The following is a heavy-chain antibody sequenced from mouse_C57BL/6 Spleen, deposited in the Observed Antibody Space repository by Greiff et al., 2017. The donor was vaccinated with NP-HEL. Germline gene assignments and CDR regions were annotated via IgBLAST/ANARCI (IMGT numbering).Heavy chain of an antibody. V-gene: IGHV3-6*01. CDR2: ISYDGSN. CDR1: GYSITSGYY. D-gene: IGHD2-3*01. J-gene: IGHJ2*01. Sequence: DVKLQESGPGLVKPSQSLSLTCSVTGYSITSGYYWNWIRQFPGNKLEWMGYISYDGSNNYNPSLKNRISITRDTSKNQFFLKLNSVTTEDTATYYCARAGQYDGLDYWGQGTTLTVSS. CDR3: ARAGQYDGLDY.